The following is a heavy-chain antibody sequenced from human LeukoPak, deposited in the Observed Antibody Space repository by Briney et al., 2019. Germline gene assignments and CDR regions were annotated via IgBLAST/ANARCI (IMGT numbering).Heavy chain of an antibody. CDR3: ARCGTVDTAMDIDY. D-gene: IGHD5-18*01. CDR2: INHSGST. Sequence: SETLSLTCAVYGGSFSGYYWSWIRQPPGKGLEWIGEINHSGSTNYNPSLKSRVTISEDTSKNQFSLKLSSVTAADTAVYYCARCGTVDTAMDIDYWGQGTLVTVSS. V-gene: IGHV4-34*01. CDR1: GGSFSGYY. J-gene: IGHJ4*02.